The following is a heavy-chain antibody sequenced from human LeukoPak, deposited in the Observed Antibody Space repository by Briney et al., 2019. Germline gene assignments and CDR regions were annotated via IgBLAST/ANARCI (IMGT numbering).Heavy chain of an antibody. J-gene: IGHJ3*02. CDR1: GGSISSGSYY. CDR2: IYTSGST. Sequence: SETLSLTCTVSGGSISSGSYYWSWIRQPAGKGLEWIGRIYTSGSTNYNPSLKSRVTKSVDTSKNQFSLKLSSVTAADTAVYYCARDRTGYYDSSGYPLDAFDIWGQGTMVTVSS. CDR3: ARDRTGYYDSSGYPLDAFDI. V-gene: IGHV4-61*02. D-gene: IGHD3-22*01.